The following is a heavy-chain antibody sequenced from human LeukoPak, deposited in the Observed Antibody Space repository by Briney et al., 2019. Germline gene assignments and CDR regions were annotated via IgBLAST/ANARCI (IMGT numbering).Heavy chain of an antibody. CDR3: ARGPTVRDRNVFDI. V-gene: IGHV4-4*07. CDR1: GGSISSNY. D-gene: IGHD3-10*01. Sequence: SETLSLTCTVSGGSISSNYWSWIRQPAGKGLEWVGRIYSSGGTNYNPSLKSRVTTSVDTSRNQFSLKLTSVDAADTAVYYCARGPTVRDRNVFDIWGQGTMVTVSS. J-gene: IGHJ3*02. CDR2: IYSSGGT.